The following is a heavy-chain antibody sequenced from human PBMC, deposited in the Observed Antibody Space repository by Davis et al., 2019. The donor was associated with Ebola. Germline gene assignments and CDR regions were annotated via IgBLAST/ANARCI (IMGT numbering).Heavy chain of an antibody. CDR1: GFSFSDYY. J-gene: IGHJ4*02. V-gene: IGHV3-69-1*01. Sequence: GGSLRLSCVVSGFSFSDYYVNWFRQAPGQGLEWLAIIYSGGKTSYSDGVRGRFIISRDNAKNSLYLQMNSLRAEDTAMYYCARGLVGESSVGIDQWGQGTLVTVSS. CDR2: IYSGGKT. CDR3: ARGLVGESSVGIDQ. D-gene: IGHD3-10*01.